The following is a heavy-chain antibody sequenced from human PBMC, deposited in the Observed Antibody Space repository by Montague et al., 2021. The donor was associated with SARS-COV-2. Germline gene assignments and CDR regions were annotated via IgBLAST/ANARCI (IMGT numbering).Heavy chain of an antibody. CDR1: GLTFSSYE. D-gene: IGHD2-15*01. V-gene: IGHV3-48*03. CDR2: ISSSGSTI. Sequence: SLRLSCAASGLTFSSYEMNWVRQAPGKGLEWVSYISSSGSTIYYADSVKGRFTISRDNAKNSLYLQMNSLGAEDTAVYYCAATSGDIVVVVAAYYGMDVWGQGTTVTVSS. J-gene: IGHJ6*02. CDR3: AATSGDIVVVVAAYYGMDV.